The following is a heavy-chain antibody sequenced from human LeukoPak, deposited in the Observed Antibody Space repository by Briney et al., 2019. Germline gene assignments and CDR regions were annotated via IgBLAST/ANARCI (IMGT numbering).Heavy chain of an antibody. CDR1: GGSISSYY. J-gene: IGHJ2*01. CDR3: AREPLMTTVTTGWYFDL. CDR2: IYYSGST. V-gene: IGHV4-59*01. D-gene: IGHD4-17*01. Sequence: RTSETLSLTCTVSGGSISSYYWSWIRQPPGKGLEWIGYIYYSGSTNYNPSLKSRVTISVDTSKNQFSLKLSSVTVADTAVYYCAREPLMTTVTTGWYFDLWGRGTLVTVSS.